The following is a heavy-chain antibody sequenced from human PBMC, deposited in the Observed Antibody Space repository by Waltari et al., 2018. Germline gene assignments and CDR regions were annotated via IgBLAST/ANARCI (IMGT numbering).Heavy chain of an antibody. D-gene: IGHD3-16*01. CDR1: GGSISSYY. Sequence: QVQLQESGPGLVKPSETLSLTCTVSGGSISSYYWSWIRQPAGKGLEWLWRIYTIVRTPSCPSLPPLCPLSVGPACDSCSLPRSSFAAADPPLSSFACSVWRVSAHSSYSSSLDVWGKGTTVTISS. CDR2: IYTIVRT. V-gene: IGHV4-4*07. J-gene: IGHJ6*03. CDR3: ACSVWRVSAHSSYSSSLDV.